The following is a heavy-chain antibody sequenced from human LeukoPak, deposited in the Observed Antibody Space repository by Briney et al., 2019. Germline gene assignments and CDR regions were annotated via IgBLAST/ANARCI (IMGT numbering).Heavy chain of an antibody. Sequence: PSETLSLTCAVYGGSLSGYYWSWIPKPPGKGLEWIGEIIHRGSTNYNPSLKSRVTLSQDTSKNQFSPKLNPVTTADTAVIYCVSLSGDATAYFDYWGQGTLVTVSS. D-gene: IGHD5-12*01. CDR1: GGSLSGYY. V-gene: IGHV4-34*12. CDR3: VSLSGDATAYFDY. J-gene: IGHJ4*02. CDR2: IIHRGST.